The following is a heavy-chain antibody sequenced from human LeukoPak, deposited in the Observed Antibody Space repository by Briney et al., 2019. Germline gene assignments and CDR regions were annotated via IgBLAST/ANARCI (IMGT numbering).Heavy chain of an antibody. CDR1: GFTFSSYW. Sequence: GGSLRLSCAASGFTFSSYWMSWVRQAPGKGLEWVGDISEDGSAKYSVDSVKGRFTISRDNAKNTLYLQMNSLRAEDTAVYYCARDSPGYGAYDLGWGQGTLVTVSS. J-gene: IGHJ4*02. D-gene: IGHD5-12*01. V-gene: IGHV3-7*04. CDR3: ARDSPGYGAYDLG. CDR2: ISEDGSAK.